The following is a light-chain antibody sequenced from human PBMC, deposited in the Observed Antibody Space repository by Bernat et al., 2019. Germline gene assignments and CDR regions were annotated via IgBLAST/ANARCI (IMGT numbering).Light chain of an antibody. CDR1: QGIRTD. CDR3: LQHNSSPFT. J-gene: IGKJ4*01. CDR2: AAS. Sequence: DIQMTQSPSSLSASVGDRVTITCRASQGIRTDLGWYQQKPGKAPNRLIYAASSLQSGVPSRFSGSGSGTEFTLTIRSLQPEDFATYYCLQHNSSPFTFGGGTKVDIK. V-gene: IGKV1-17*01.